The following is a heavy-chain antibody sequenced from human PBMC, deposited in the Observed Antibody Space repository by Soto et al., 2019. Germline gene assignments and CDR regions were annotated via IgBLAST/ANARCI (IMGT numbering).Heavy chain of an antibody. CDR1: GGSISSYY. D-gene: IGHD3-3*01. Sequence: PSETLSLTCTVSGGSISSYYWSWIRQPPGKGLEWIGYIYYSGSTNYNPSLKSRVTISVGTSKNQFSLKLSSVTAADTAVYYCARDLRYDFWSGYYSYNWFDPWGQRTLVTVSS. CDR3: ARDLRYDFWSGYYSYNWFDP. CDR2: IYYSGST. V-gene: IGHV4-59*01. J-gene: IGHJ5*02.